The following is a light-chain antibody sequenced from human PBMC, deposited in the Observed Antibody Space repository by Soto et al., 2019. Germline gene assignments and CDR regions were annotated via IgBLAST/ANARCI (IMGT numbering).Light chain of an antibody. V-gene: IGKV3-20*01. CDR1: QSVSSSY. Sequence: EIVLTQSPGTLSFSPGERATLTCRASQSVSSSYLAWFQQKPGQAPRLLIYGASSRATGIPDRFSGSGSGTDFTLTISRLEPEDFAVYYCQQYYSTTYTFGQGTKLEIK. CDR2: GAS. J-gene: IGKJ2*01. CDR3: QQYYSTTYT.